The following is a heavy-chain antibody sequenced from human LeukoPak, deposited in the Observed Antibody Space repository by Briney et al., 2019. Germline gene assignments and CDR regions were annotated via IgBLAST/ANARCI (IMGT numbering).Heavy chain of an antibody. D-gene: IGHD6-19*01. CDR3: AEGAVGGPGGG. J-gene: IGHJ6*01. V-gene: IGHV3-7*02. CDR2: IKPDGSEK. Sequence: GGSLRLSCAASGFTFSSYSMTWVRQAPGRGLEWVANIKPDGSEKYYVDSLKGRFTISRNNAENSLYLQMSSLRAGGTDVCYCAEGAVGGPGGGRGQG. CDR1: GFTFSSYS.